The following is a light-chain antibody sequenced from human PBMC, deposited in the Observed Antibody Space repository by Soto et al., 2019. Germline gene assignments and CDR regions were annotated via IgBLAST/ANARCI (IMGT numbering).Light chain of an antibody. J-gene: IGKJ2*03. CDR3: QQYGSSSYS. CDR1: QSVSSSY. Sequence: EIALTQSPGTLSLSPGERATLSCRASQSVSSSYFAWYQQKPGQAPRLLISGASSMATGIPDRFSGSGSETDFTLTIRRLEPEDFAVYFCQQYGSSSYSFGQGTKLQIK. CDR2: GAS. V-gene: IGKV3-20*01.